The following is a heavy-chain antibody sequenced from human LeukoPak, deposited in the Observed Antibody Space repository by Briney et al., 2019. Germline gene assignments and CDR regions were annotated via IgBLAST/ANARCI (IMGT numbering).Heavy chain of an antibody. V-gene: IGHV4-38-2*02. CDR1: GYSISSGYY. Sequence: KSSETLSLTCTVSGYSISSGYYWGWILQPPGKGLEWIGSIYHSGSTYYNPSLKSRVTISVDTSKNQFSLKLSSVTAADTAVYYCARSSVVAATDYWGQGTLVTVSS. CDR2: IYHSGST. CDR3: ARSSVVAATDY. D-gene: IGHD2-15*01. J-gene: IGHJ4*02.